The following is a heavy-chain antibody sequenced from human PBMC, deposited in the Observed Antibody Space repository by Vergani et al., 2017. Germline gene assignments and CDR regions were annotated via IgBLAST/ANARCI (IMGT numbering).Heavy chain of an antibody. V-gene: IGHV3-23*01. CDR1: GFTYSSYG. Sequence: EVQLLESGGGLVQPEGSLRLSCAASGFTYSSYGMSWVRQAPGKGLEWVSSISGSGGNTYYADSVKGRFTISRDNSKDTLFLQMSSLRAEDTAVYYCAAGADYDFWSGYPIIYGMDVWGQGTTVTVSS. D-gene: IGHD3-3*01. CDR3: AAGADYDFWSGYPIIYGMDV. CDR2: ISGSGGNT. J-gene: IGHJ6*02.